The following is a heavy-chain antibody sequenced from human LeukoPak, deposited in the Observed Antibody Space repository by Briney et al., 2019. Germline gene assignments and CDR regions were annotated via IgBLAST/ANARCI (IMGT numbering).Heavy chain of an antibody. J-gene: IGHJ4*02. CDR1: GFTVSSNY. CDR2: IYSGGST. Sequence: GGSLRLSCAASGFTVSSNYMSWVRQAPGKGLEWVSVIYSGGSTYYADSVEGRFTISRDNSKNTLYLQMNSLRAEDTAAYYCARDGRPSSGIIGDYWGQGTLVTVSS. D-gene: IGHD3-22*01. V-gene: IGHV3-66*01. CDR3: ARDGRPSSGIIGDY.